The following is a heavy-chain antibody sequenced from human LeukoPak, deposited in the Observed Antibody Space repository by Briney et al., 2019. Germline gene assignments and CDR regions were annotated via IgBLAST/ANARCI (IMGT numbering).Heavy chain of an antibody. CDR2: IIPIFGTA. CDR1: GGTFSSYA. D-gene: IGHD2-15*01. V-gene: IGHV1-69*01. Sequence: SVKVSCKASGGTFSSYAISWVRQAPGQGLEWMRGIIPIFGTANYAQKFQGRVTITADESTSTAYMELSSLRSEDTAVYYCARYCSGGSCSADYYYMDVWGKGTTVTVSS. CDR3: ARYCSGGSCSADYYYMDV. J-gene: IGHJ6*03.